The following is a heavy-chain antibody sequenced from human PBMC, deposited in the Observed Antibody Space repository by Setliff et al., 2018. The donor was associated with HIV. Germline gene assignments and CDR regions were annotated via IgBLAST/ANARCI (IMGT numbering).Heavy chain of an antibody. Sequence: ASVKVSCKASGYSFTDYYVHWVRQAPVQGLEWMGWINPNSDSTNYAQKFQGWITMTRDTSISTAYMELSRLRSDDTAVYYCARGMDYYETSCYYQYYFDYWGQGTLVTVSS. CDR2: INPNSDST. V-gene: IGHV1-2*04. CDR1: GYSFTDYY. D-gene: IGHD3-22*01. J-gene: IGHJ4*02. CDR3: ARGMDYYETSCYYQYYFDY.